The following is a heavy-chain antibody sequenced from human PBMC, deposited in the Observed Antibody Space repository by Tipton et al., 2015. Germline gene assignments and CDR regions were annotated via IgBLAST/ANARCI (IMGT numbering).Heavy chain of an antibody. D-gene: IGHD2-21*01. CDR3: AKGVGISVVGAGTYFDS. CDR2: ISWNGASE. CDR1: GFIFKDYG. V-gene: IGHV3-9*01. J-gene: IGHJ4*02. Sequence: SLRLSCAASGFIFKDYGMHWVRQLPGKGLEWIASISWNGASEAYADSVKGRVTISRDNGQNSLSLQIDSLRPEDTALYYCAKGVGISVVGAGTYFDSWGQGTRVTVSS.